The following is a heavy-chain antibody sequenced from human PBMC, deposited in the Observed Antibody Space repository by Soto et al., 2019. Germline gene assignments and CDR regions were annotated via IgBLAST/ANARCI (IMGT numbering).Heavy chain of an antibody. CDR3: ARSTRGYSRYASHIDN. V-gene: IGHV4-39*07. Sequence: SETLSLTCSVSGGSISSSSNYWGWIRQPPGEGLEWIGTISHSGSTYYNPSLKSRVTISVDTSKNHFSLNLSSVTAADTAVYYCARSTRGYSRYASHIDNWGQGTQVTVSS. D-gene: IGHD5-12*01. CDR1: GGSISSSSNY. J-gene: IGHJ4*02. CDR2: ISHSGST.